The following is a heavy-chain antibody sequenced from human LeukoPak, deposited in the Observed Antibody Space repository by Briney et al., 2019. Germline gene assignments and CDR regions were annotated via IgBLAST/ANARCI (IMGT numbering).Heavy chain of an antibody. CDR2: IYPGDSDT. V-gene: IGHV5-51*01. J-gene: IGHJ4*02. D-gene: IGHD1-1*01. CDR1: GYSFTSYW. CDR3: ARLELETFNY. Sequence: GESLKISWKGSGYSFTSYWIGWVRQMPGKGLEWMRIIYPGDSDTRYSPPFQGQVTISADKSLSTAYLQWSSLKASDTAMYYCARLELETFNYWGQGTLVTVSS.